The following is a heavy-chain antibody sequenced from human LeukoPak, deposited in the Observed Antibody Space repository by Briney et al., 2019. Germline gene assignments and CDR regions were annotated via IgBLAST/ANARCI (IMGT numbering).Heavy chain of an antibody. CDR2: IYPGDSDT. Sequence: GESLKISCKGSGYSFTTYWISWVRQMPGKGLEWMGTIYPGDSDTRYSPSFQGQVTFSADKSISTAYLQWSSLKASDTAMYYCARRDTMGLLDYWGQGTLVTVSS. CDR3: ARRDTMGLLDY. D-gene: IGHD3-10*01. CDR1: GYSFTTYW. J-gene: IGHJ4*02. V-gene: IGHV5-51*01.